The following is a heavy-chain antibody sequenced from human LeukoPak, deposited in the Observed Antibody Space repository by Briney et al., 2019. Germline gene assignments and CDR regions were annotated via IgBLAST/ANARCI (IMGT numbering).Heavy chain of an antibody. Sequence: SETLSLTCTVSGGSISSYYWSWIRQPPGKGLEWIGYIYYSGSTNYNPSLKSRVTISVDTSKNQFSLKLSSVTAADTAVYYCARAGDENFPYGTNHGPDYYYYYGMDVWGQGTTVTVSS. V-gene: IGHV4-59*01. CDR3: ARAGDENFPYGTNHGPDYYYYYGMDV. CDR1: GGSISSYY. CDR2: IYYSGST. J-gene: IGHJ6*02. D-gene: IGHD1-7*01.